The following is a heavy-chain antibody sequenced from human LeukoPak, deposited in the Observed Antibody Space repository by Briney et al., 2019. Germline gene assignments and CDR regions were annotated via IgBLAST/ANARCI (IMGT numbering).Heavy chain of an antibody. Sequence: GGSLRLSCAASGSTFSNAWMSWVRQAPGKGLEWVGRIRSKTDGGTTDYAAPVKGRFTISRDDSKNTLYLQMNSLKTEDTAVYYCTTVSDYWRAFDIWGQGTLVTVSS. V-gene: IGHV3-15*01. CDR2: IRSKTDGGTT. J-gene: IGHJ3*02. D-gene: IGHD3-22*01. CDR3: TTVSDYWRAFDI. CDR1: GSTFSNAW.